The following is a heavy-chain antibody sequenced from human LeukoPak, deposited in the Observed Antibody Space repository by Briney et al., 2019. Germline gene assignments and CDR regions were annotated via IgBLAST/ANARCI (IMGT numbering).Heavy chain of an antibody. Sequence: SETPSLTRSVPNYSLSNSLYLGWLRPPPGKGLEWIGSIYRSGSTFYNPSLKSRVTISLDTSKNQFSLKLSSVTAADTAVYFCARGTYGYYMDVWGKGTTVTVSS. CDR2: IYRSGST. CDR1: NYSLSNSLY. J-gene: IGHJ6*03. D-gene: IGHD4-17*01. CDR3: ARGTYGYYMDV. V-gene: IGHV4-38-2*02.